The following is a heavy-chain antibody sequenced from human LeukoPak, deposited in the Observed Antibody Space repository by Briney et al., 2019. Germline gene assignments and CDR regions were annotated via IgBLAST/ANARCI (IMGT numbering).Heavy chain of an antibody. CDR1: GYTFTGYY. CDR3: ARGRDDYNLFDY. D-gene: IGHD5-24*01. V-gene: IGHV1-2*02. J-gene: IGHJ4*02. CDR2: INPHSGGT. Sequence: GASVKVSCTASGYTFTGYYMHWVRQAPGQGLEWMGWINPHSGGTNYARKFQGRVTMTRDTSTNTAYMDLSSLRSDDTAVYYCARGRDDYNLFDYWGQGNLVTVSS.